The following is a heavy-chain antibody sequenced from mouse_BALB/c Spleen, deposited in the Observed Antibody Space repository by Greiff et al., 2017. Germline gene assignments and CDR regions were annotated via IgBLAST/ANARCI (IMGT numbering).Heavy chain of an antibody. V-gene: IGHV5-9-4*01. J-gene: IGHJ1*01. CDR3: ARGDGNYRYFDV. CDR1: GFTFSSYA. CDR2: ISSGGSYT. Sequence: EVKLVESGGGLVKPGGSLKLSCAASGFTFSSYAMSWVRQSPEKRLEWVAEISSGGSYTYYPDTVTGRFTISRDNAKNTLYLEMSSLRSEDTAMYYCARGDGNYRYFDVWGAGTTVTVSS. D-gene: IGHD2-1*01.